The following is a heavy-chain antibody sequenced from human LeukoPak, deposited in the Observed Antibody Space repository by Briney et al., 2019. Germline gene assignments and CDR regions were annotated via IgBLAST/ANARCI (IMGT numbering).Heavy chain of an antibody. CDR2: LCGSCGRT. CDR3: AKDQGLQWLHLHWFDP. Sequence: GGSLRLSCAASRFTFRIYGMSWVRHAPGKGLEWVSALCGSCGRTYDADSVKGRFTISRDNSKNTLYLQMNSLRAEDTAVYYCAKDQGLQWLHLHWFDPWGQGTLVTVSS. J-gene: IGHJ5*02. D-gene: IGHD6-19*01. V-gene: IGHV3-23*01. CDR1: RFTFRIYG.